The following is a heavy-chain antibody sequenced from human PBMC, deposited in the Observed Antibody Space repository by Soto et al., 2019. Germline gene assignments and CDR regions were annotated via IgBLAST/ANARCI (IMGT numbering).Heavy chain of an antibody. D-gene: IGHD2-21*01. CDR3: VRDHSFRATDWYFDL. Sequence: GSLRLSCADSGFTFTNYAMHWVRQAPGKGLEWVAMISYDGSNKYYADSVKGRFTISRDNSKNTLYLQMNGLRVEDTAVYYCVRDHSFRATDWYFDLWGRGTLVPVS. J-gene: IGHJ2*01. CDR1: GFTFTNYA. CDR2: ISYDGSNK. V-gene: IGHV3-30-3*01.